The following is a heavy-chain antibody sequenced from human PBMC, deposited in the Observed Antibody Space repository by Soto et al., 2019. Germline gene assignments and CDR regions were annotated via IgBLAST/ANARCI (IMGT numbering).Heavy chain of an antibody. CDR1: GGSINSGGYY. CDR3: ARDASTSWHYLDY. Sequence: QVQLQESGPGLVKPSQTLSLTCTVSGGSINSGGYYWSWIRQHPEKGLEWIGHIYHSGNTYYNPSLKSRVTISVETSKNQFSLKLRSVTAADTAVYYWARDASTSWHYLDYWGQGTLVTVSS. J-gene: IGHJ4*02. CDR2: IYHSGNT. D-gene: IGHD6-13*01. V-gene: IGHV4-31*03.